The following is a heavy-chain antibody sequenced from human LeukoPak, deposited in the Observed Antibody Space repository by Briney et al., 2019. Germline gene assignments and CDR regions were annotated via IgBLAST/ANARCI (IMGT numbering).Heavy chain of an antibody. D-gene: IGHD3-22*01. CDR3: ARGIYDSSGYYYYYYYYMDV. Sequence: SGGSLRLSCAASGFTFSSYSMNWVRQAPGKGLEWVSSISSSSSYIYYADSVKGRFTISRDNAKNSLYLQMNSLRAEDTAVYYCARGIYDSSGYYYYYYYYMDVWGKGTTVTVSS. CDR2: ISSSSSYI. J-gene: IGHJ6*03. CDR1: GFTFSSYS. V-gene: IGHV3-21*01.